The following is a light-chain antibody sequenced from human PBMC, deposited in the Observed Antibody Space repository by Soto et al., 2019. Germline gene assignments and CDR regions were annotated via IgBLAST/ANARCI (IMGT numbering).Light chain of an antibody. J-gene: IGKJ1*01. Sequence: EIVLTQSPGTLSLSPGERATLSCRASQSVSSGYLAWYQQKPGQAPRLLLYGASSRATGIPDGFSGSGSGTDFTLTISRLEPEDFAVYYCQQYGSSFSWTFGQGTKVEIK. CDR2: GAS. CDR1: QSVSSGY. V-gene: IGKV3-20*01. CDR3: QQYGSSFSWT.